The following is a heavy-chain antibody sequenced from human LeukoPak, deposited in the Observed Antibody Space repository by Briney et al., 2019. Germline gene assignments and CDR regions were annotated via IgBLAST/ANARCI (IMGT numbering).Heavy chain of an antibody. V-gene: IGHV4-34*01. CDR1: GGPFSDYY. J-gene: IGHJ6*03. D-gene: IGHD3-3*01. Sequence: SETLSHTCAVFGGPFSDYYWSWIRRPPGKGLEWLGEINHSGSANYMPSLKSRVSISVDTSKNQFSLRLSSVTAADTAFYYCARGRFGGHSYYYMDVWGKGTAVTVSS. CDR2: INHSGSA. CDR3: ARGRFGGHSYYYMDV.